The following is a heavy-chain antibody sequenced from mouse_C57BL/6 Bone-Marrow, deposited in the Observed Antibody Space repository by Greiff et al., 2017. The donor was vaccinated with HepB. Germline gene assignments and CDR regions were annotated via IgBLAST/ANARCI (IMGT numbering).Heavy chain of an antibody. CDR2: IYPGDGDT. V-gene: IGHV1-80*01. CDR1: GYAFSSYW. J-gene: IGHJ3*01. Sequence: VQLQQSGAELVKPGASVKISCKASGYAFSSYWMNWVKQRPGKGLEWIGQIYPGDGDTNYNGKFKGKATLTADKSSSTAYMQLSSLTSEDSAVYFCARSRWLLRRAWFAYWGQGTLVTVSA. D-gene: IGHD2-3*01. CDR3: ARSRWLLRRAWFAY.